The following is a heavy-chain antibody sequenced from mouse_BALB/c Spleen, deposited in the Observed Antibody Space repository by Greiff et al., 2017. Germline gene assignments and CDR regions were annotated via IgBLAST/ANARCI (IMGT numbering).Heavy chain of an antibody. CDR2: IWGDGST. CDR3: ARDHYDYLDY. Sequence: VKLMESGPGLVAPSQSLSITCTVSGFSLTSYGVNWVRQPPGKGLEWLGMIWGDGSTDYNSALKSRLSISKDNSKSQVFLKMNNLQTDDTARYYCARDHYDYLDYWGQGTTLTVSS. CDR1: GFSLTSYG. D-gene: IGHD2-4*01. V-gene: IGHV2-6-7*01. J-gene: IGHJ2*01.